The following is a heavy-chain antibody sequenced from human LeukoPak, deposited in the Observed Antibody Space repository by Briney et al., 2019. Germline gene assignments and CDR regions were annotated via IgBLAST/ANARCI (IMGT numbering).Heavy chain of an antibody. V-gene: IGHV1-8*03. CDR2: MNPNSGST. Sequence: ASLKLSCNASGYTFTSYDINWVRHAPGQGLEWMGWMNPNSGSTGYAQKFQGRVTITRNTSISTAYMELSGLRSEDTAVYYCARGRSTGYPYYFEYWGKGTLVTVSS. CDR1: GYTFTSYD. D-gene: IGHD5-12*01. CDR3: ARGRSTGYPYYFEY. J-gene: IGHJ4*02.